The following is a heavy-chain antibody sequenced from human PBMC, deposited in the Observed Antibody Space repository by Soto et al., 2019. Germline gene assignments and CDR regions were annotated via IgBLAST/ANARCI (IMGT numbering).Heavy chain of an antibody. CDR2: IYPGDSDS. Sequence: PGESLKISCKGSGYSFDNYWVGWVRHMPGKGLEWMAIIYPGDSDSRYSPSFQGQVTISADQSISTAYLQWSSLKASDTGNYYCVRYRSRDYYYGMDVWGQGTTVTVSS. CDR3: VRYRSRDYYYGMDV. CDR1: GYSFDNYW. D-gene: IGHD1-26*01. J-gene: IGHJ6*02. V-gene: IGHV5-51*01.